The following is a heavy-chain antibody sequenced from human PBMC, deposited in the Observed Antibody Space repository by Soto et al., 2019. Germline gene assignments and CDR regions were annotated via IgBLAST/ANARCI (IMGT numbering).Heavy chain of an antibody. CDR2: ISSSSSYI. Sequence: GGSLRLSCAASGFTFSSYSMNWVRQAPGKGLEWVSSISSSSSYIYYADSVKGRFTISRDNAKNSLYLQMNSLRAEDTAVFYCARGYQEGIVVVTADSDXWGQGTLVTVSX. D-gene: IGHD2-2*01. J-gene: IGHJ4*02. V-gene: IGHV3-21*01. CDR3: ARGYQEGIVVVTADSDX. CDR1: GFTFSSYS.